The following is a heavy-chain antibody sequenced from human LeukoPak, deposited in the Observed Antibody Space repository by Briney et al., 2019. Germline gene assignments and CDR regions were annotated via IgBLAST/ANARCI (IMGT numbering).Heavy chain of an antibody. J-gene: IGHJ5*02. CDR1: GYTFTGYY. V-gene: IGHV1-2*02. CDR2: LNPNSGGT. D-gene: IGHD6-19*01. CDR3: ARDLSGWHNWFDP. Sequence: ASVKVSCKASGYTFTGYYMHWVRQAPGQGLEWMGWLNPNSGGTNYAQKFQGRVTMTRDTSISTAYMELSRLRSDYAVVYYCARDLSGWHNWFDPWGQGTLVTVSS.